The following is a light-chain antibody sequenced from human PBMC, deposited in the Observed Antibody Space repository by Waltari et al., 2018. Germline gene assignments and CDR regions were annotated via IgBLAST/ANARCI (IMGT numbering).Light chain of an antibody. CDR3: QNYNSAPFT. V-gene: IGKV1-27*01. Sequence: DIQMTQSPSSLSASVGDRVTITCRASQGIGNYLACYQQKPGTVPKLLIYTASTLQSGVPSRFSGSGSAADFTLTISSLQPEDAATYYCQNYNSAPFTFGPGTRVDIK. CDR1: QGIGNY. J-gene: IGKJ3*01. CDR2: TAS.